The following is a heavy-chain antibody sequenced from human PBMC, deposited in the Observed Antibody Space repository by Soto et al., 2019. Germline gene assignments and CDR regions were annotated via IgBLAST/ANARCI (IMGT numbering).Heavy chain of an antibody. Sequence: EASVKVSCKASGYTFTSYAMHWVRQAPGQRLEWMGWINAGNGNTKYSQKFQGRVTITRDTSASIAYMELSSLRSEDTAVYYCARELFIAVAGTGDYYYGMDVWGQGXTVTVYS. CDR3: ARELFIAVAGTGDYYYGMDV. V-gene: IGHV1-3*01. CDR2: INAGNGNT. D-gene: IGHD6-19*01. CDR1: GYTFTSYA. J-gene: IGHJ6*02.